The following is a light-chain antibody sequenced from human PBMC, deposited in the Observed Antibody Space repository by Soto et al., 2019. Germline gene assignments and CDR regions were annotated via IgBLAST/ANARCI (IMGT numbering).Light chain of an antibody. CDR1: QNINKN. CDR2: EAS. V-gene: IGKV1-39*01. Sequence: DIQMTQSPSSLSASVGDSVTISCRASQNINKNLNWYQQKSGKAPSLLIYEASTFQSGVPSRFSGSGSGTDFTLAITNLQPEDFATYYCQQSCHTPYTFGQGTKLEI. CDR3: QQSCHTPYT. J-gene: IGKJ2*01.